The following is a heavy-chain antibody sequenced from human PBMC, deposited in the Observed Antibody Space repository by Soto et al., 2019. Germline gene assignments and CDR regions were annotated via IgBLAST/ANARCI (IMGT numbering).Heavy chain of an antibody. D-gene: IGHD1-1*01. CDR1: GFTFSRYG. J-gene: IGHJ3*02. CDR3: AKDGPNDDAFDI. Sequence: QVQLVESGGGVVQPGRSLRLSCAASGFTFSRYGMHWDRQAPGKGLEWVALISYDGSNKYYADSVKGRFTISRDNSKNTLYLQMNSLRGEDTAVYYCAKDGPNDDAFDIWGLGTMVTVSS. CDR2: ISYDGSNK. V-gene: IGHV3-30*18.